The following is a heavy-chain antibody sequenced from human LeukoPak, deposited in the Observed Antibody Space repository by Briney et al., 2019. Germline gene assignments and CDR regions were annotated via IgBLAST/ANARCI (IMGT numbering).Heavy chain of an antibody. CDR1: CGSINRYY. Sequence: PAETLSLIWTVACGSINRYYCSWIRQPAGEWLEWIVRIYTSGSTTYNPSRKSPFTMSVDTSKNHFSLKLSSVTAADTAVYYCAASPSGSHFDYWGQGTLVTVSS. J-gene: IGHJ4*02. D-gene: IGHD6-13*01. V-gene: IGHV4-4*07. CDR3: AASPSGSHFDY. CDR2: IYTSGST.